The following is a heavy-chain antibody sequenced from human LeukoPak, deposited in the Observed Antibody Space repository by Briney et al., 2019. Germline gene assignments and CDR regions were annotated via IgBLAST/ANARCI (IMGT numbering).Heavy chain of an antibody. Sequence: ASVKVSCKASGYTFTSYYIHWVRQPPGQGLEWMGIINPSGGSTSYAQKFQGRITMSRDTSTSTVYMELSSLRSEDTAVYYCAREEGVVAGTFDFWGQGTLVTVSS. CDR1: GYTFTSYY. V-gene: IGHV1-46*03. D-gene: IGHD6-19*01. J-gene: IGHJ4*02. CDR3: AREEGVVAGTFDF. CDR2: INPSGGST.